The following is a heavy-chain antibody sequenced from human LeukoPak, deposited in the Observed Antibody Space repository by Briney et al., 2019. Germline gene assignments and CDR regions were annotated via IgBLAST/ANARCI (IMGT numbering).Heavy chain of an antibody. CDR1: GFTFSSYS. J-gene: IGHJ4*02. Sequence: GGSLRLSCAASGFTFSSYSMNWVRQAPGKGLEWVSYISSSSSTIYYADSVKGRFTISRDNAKNSLYLQMNSLRAEDTAVYYCARDKWLRLPYYFDYWGQGTLVTVSS. CDR2: ISSSSSTI. CDR3: ARDKWLRLPYYFDY. V-gene: IGHV3-48*04. D-gene: IGHD5-12*01.